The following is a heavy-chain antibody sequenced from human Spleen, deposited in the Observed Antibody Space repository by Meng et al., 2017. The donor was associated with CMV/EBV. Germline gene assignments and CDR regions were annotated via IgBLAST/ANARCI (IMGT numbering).Heavy chain of an antibody. CDR3: ARLGV. D-gene: IGHD3-10*01. Sequence: RSLRLSCAASGFTFSSYAMHWVRQAPGKGLEWVAVISYDGSNRYYADSVKGRFTISRDNSKNTLYLQMNSLRAEDTAVYYCARLGVWGQGTLVTVSS. CDR1: GFTFSSYA. V-gene: IGHV3-30*04. J-gene: IGHJ4*02. CDR2: ISYDGSNR.